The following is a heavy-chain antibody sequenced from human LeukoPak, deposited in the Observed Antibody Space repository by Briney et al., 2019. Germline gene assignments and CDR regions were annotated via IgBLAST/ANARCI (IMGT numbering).Heavy chain of an antibody. Sequence: GGSLRLSCAASGFTFSSYAMSWVRQAPGKGLEWVAAISGSGGSTYYPDSVTGRFTISRDNSKNTLYMQMNSLRADDSAVYYPANSGRYSGYDLPTRWCENWGQGTLVTVSS. J-gene: IGHJ4*02. V-gene: IGHV3-23*01. CDR3: ANSGRYSGYDLPTRWCEN. CDR1: GFTFSSYA. CDR2: ISGSGGST. D-gene: IGHD5-12*01.